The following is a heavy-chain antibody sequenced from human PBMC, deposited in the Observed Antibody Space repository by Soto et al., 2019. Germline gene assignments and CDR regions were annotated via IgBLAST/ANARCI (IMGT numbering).Heavy chain of an antibody. CDR1: GXXFHDVW. D-gene: IGHD3-10*01. Sequence: EVQLVESGGGVIKPGGXLXXSCAASGXXFHDVWMSWVRQTPGKGLEWVGRIQSKADGGTAEYGTPLKGRATISRDDSTNTLDLLMNNLKTEDTGVYFCVRILQYFGAPRAYFDLWGRGTLVSVSS. V-gene: IGHV3-15*01. J-gene: IGHJ2*01. CDR2: IQSKADGGTA. CDR3: VRILQYFGAPRAYFDL.